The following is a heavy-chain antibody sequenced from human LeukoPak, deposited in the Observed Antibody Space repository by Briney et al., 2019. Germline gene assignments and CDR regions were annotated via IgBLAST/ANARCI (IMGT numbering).Heavy chain of an antibody. CDR3: ARQLGYCSSTSCYADKVDY. Sequence: PSETLSLTCTVSGGSISSSSYYWGWIRQPPGKGLEWIGSSYYSVSTYYNPSLKSRVTISVDTSKNQFSLKLSSVTADDTAVYYCARQLGYCSSTSCYADKVDYWGQGTLVTVSS. V-gene: IGHV4-39*01. CDR2: SYYSVST. J-gene: IGHJ4*02. CDR1: GGSISSSSYY. D-gene: IGHD2-2*01.